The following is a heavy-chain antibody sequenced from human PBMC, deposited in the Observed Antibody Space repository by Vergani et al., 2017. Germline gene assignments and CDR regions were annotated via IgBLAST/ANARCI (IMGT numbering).Heavy chain of an antibody. CDR1: GFTFSSYG. J-gene: IGHJ6*02. V-gene: IGHV3-30*18. CDR3: AKVGATKTGMDV. Sequence: QVQLVESGGGVVQPGRSLRLSCAASGFTFSSYGMHWVRQAPGKGLEWVAVISYDGSNKYYADSVKGRFTISRDNSKNTLYLQMNSLRAEDTAVYYCAKVGATKTGMDVWGQGP. CDR2: ISYDGSNK. D-gene: IGHD1-14*01.